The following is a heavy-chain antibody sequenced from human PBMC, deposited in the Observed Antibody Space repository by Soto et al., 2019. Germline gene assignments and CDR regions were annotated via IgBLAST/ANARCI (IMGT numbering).Heavy chain of an antibody. CDR3: ARCSLVVVPAPGFDP. D-gene: IGHD2-2*01. CDR1: GGSISSGGYY. V-gene: IGHV4-31*03. Sequence: SETLSLTCTVSGGSISSGGYYWSWIRQHPGKGLEWIGYIYYSGTTYYNPSLKSRVTISVDTTKNQFSLKLSSVSAADTALYYCARCSLVVVPAPGFDPWGRGTLVTVSS. CDR2: IYYSGTT. J-gene: IGHJ5*02.